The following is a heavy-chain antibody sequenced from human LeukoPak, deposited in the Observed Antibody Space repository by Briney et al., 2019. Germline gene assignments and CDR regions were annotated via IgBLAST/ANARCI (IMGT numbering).Heavy chain of an antibody. D-gene: IGHD2-2*01. V-gene: IGHV3-53*01. J-gene: IGHJ4*02. CDR2: IYTGGST. CDR3: ASSKAPYCFDN. Sequence: GGSLRLSCAASGFTVTSNYMGWVRQAPGKGLEWVSVIYTGGSTYYAGSVKGRFTTSRDNFKSTMYLQMNSLRTEDTAVYYCASSKAPYCFDNWGQGTLVTVSS. CDR1: GFTVTSNY.